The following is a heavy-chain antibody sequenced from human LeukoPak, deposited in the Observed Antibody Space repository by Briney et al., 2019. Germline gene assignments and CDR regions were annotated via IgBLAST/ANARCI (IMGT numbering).Heavy chain of an antibody. D-gene: IGHD5-12*01. J-gene: IGHJ4*02. CDR2: IFYNGTT. CDR3: ARVGYGGYGVLDY. Sequence: SETLSLTCSVSGASITSNTYYWGWIRQPPGKGLQWVASIFYNGTTNLHPSLKSRVTISLDTSKNQFSLRLNSVTAADTAVYYCARVGYGGYGVLDYWGQGTLVTISS. V-gene: IGHV4-39*07. CDR1: GASITSNTYY.